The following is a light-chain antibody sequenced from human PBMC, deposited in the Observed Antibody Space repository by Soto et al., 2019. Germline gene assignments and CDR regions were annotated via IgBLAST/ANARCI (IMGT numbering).Light chain of an antibody. CDR2: KAS. CDR3: QHYNSYSEA. V-gene: IGKV1-5*03. CDR1: QTISSW. J-gene: IGKJ1*01. Sequence: DIQMTQSPSTLSGSVGDIVTITCRASQTISSWLAWYQQKPGKAPKVLSYKASTLKSGVPSRFRGSGSGTEFTLTISSLQPDDFETYYCQHYNSYSEAFGQGTKVDIK.